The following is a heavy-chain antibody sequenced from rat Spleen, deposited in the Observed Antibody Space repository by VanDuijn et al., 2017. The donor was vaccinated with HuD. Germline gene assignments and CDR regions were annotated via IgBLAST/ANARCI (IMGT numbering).Heavy chain of an antibody. CDR2: ISTSGSRT. CDR1: GFTFSNYY. CDR3: ARNTMGFDY. J-gene: IGHJ2*01. V-gene: IGHV5-25*01. D-gene: IGHD1-7*01. Sequence: EVQLVESGGGLVQPGRSLKLSCAASGFTFSNYYMAWVRQTPKKGLECVATISTSGSRTYYSDSVKGRFTISRDYAKSRLYLQINSLKSEDTTNYYCARNTMGFDYWGQGVMVTVYS.